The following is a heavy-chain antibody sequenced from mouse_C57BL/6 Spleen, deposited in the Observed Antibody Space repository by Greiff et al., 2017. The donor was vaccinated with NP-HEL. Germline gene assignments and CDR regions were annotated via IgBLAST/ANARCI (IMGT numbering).Heavy chain of an antibody. D-gene: IGHD2-1*01. CDR1: GFTFSSYG. Sequence: EVQVVESGGDLVKPGGSLKLSCAASGFTFSSYGMSWVRQTPDKRLEWVATISSGGSYTYYPDSVKGRFTISRDNAKNTLYLQMSSLKSEDTAMYYCARRNYVDYFDYWGQGTTLTVSS. CDR2: ISSGGSYT. CDR3: ARRNYVDYFDY. V-gene: IGHV5-6*01. J-gene: IGHJ2*01.